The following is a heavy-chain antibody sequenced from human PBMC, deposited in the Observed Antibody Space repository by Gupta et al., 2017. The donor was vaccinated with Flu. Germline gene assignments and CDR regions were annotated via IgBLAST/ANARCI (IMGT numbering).Heavy chain of an antibody. CDR3: ARGLAVVPAAIQDAFDI. Sequence: DSVKGRFTISRDNAKNSLYLQMNSLRAEDTAVYYCARGLAVVPAAIQDAFDIWGQGTMVTVSS. D-gene: IGHD2-2*01. V-gene: IGHV3-48*03. J-gene: IGHJ3*02.